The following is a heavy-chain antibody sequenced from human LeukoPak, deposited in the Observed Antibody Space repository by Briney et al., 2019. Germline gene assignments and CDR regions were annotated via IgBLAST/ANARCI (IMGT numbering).Heavy chain of an antibody. CDR1: GFTFSNYA. CDR3: AKRTYGSSWYSSDY. Sequence: PGGSLRLSCAASGFTFSNYAMTWVRQAPGKGLEWVSTMSGDATSTYYADSVKGRFTISRDNSKNTLYLQMNSLRAEDTAVYYCAKRTYGSSWYSSDYWGQGTLVTVSS. D-gene: IGHD6-13*01. V-gene: IGHV3-23*01. CDR2: MSGDATST. J-gene: IGHJ4*02.